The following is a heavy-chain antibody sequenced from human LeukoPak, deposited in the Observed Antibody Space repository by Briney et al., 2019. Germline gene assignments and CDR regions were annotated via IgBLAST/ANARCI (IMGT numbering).Heavy chain of an antibody. J-gene: IGHJ6*03. V-gene: IGHV4-34*01. CDR1: GGSFSGYY. D-gene: IGHD4-11*01. CDR3: ASIPRIDYSIYYYYYMDV. Sequence: PSEILSLTCAVYGGSFSGYYWSWIRQPPGKGLEWIGEINHSGSTNYNPSLKSRVTISVDTSKNQFSLKLSSVTAEDTAVYYCASIPRIDYSIYYYYYMDVWGKGTTVAVSS. CDR2: INHSGST.